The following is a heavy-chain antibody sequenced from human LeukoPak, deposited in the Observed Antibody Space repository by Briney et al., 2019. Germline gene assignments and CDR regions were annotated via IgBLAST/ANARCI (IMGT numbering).Heavy chain of an antibody. D-gene: IGHD3-10*01. CDR2: IHYTGST. CDR3: ARVEEGYGSGRRENYYYYYMDV. CDR1: GGSISSSSYY. V-gene: IGHV4-61*05. Sequence: PSETLSLTCIVSGGSISSSSYYWGWIRQPPRKGLEWIGYIHYTGSTNYNPSLKSRVTISVDTSKNQFSLKLSSVTAADTAVYYCARVEEGYGSGRRENYYYYYMDVWGKGTTVTISS. J-gene: IGHJ6*03.